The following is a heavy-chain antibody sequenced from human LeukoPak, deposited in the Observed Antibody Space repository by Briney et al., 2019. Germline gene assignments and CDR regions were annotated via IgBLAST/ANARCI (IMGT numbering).Heavy chain of an antibody. CDR1: GYSFTSYW. J-gene: IGHJ3*02. CDR2: IYPGDSDT. CDR3: ARPQAPQRYTSNAFDI. D-gene: IGHD1-1*01. Sequence: GESLKISCKGSGYSFTSYWIGWVRQMPGKGLEWMGIIYPGDSDTRYSPSFQGQVTISADKSISTAYLQWSSLKASDTAMYYCARPQAPQRYTSNAFDIWGQGTMVTVSS. V-gene: IGHV5-51*01.